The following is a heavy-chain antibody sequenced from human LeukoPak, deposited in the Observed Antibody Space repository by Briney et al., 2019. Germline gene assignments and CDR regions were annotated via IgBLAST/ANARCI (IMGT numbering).Heavy chain of an antibody. CDR2: IINNTI. D-gene: IGHD4-11*01. J-gene: IGHJ3*02. V-gene: IGHV3-48*01. CDR3: ARDKDYAFDI. Sequence: GGSLRLSCVASGFTFSSYSMTWVRQAPGRGLEWLSYIINNTIQYTHSVKGRFTISRDNAKNSLYLQMHSLRGEDAAVYYCARDKDYAFDIWGQGTMVAVSS. CDR1: GFTFSSYS.